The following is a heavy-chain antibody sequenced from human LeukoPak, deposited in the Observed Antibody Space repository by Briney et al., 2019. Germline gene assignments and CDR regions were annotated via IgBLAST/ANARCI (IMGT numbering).Heavy chain of an antibody. CDR3: ARRGYTYASLDY. CDR2: ISGSGGST. J-gene: IGHJ4*02. Sequence: QPGGSLRLSCAASGFTFSSYAMSWVRQAPGKGLEWVSAISGSGGSTYYADSVKGRFTISRDNSKNTLYLQMNSLTAVDTAVYFCARRGYTYASLDYWGQGTLVTVSS. CDR1: GFTFSSYA. V-gene: IGHV3-23*01. D-gene: IGHD5-18*01.